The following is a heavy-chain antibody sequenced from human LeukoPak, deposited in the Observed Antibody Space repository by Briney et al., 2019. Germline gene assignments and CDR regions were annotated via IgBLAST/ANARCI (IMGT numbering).Heavy chain of an antibody. V-gene: IGHV4-59*01. Sequence: SETLSLTCTVSGGSISSYYWSWIRQPPGKGLEWIGYIYYSGSTNYNPSLKSRVTISVDTSKNQFSLKLSSVTAADTAVYYCARDGDGVSSSGNYFDYWGQGTLVTVSS. CDR2: IYYSGST. D-gene: IGHD5-24*01. J-gene: IGHJ4*02. CDR3: ARDGDGVSSSGNYFDY. CDR1: GGSISSYY.